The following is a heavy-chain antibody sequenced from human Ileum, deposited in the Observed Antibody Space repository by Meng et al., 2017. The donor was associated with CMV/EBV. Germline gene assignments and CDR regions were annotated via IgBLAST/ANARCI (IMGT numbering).Heavy chain of an antibody. Sequence: QQHKWGAGLLKPSGPLSLPCGVYGGSFSNYYWSWIRQSPGKGLEWIGEIHPSGSTYYNPSLNSRVTMSVDTSKNQFSLNLRSVTAADTAVYYCSRGADAYKSGRSWGQGTLVTVSS. D-gene: IGHD5-24*01. CDR2: IHPSGST. CDR3: SRGADAYKSGRS. V-gene: IGHV4-34*01. J-gene: IGHJ5*02. CDR1: GGSFSNYY.